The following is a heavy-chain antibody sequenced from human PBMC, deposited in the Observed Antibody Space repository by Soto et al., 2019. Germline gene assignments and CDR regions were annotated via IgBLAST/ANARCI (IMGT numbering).Heavy chain of an antibody. CDR3: AHSDGGYEIIYFDF. CDR2: IYYNDDR. V-gene: IGHV2-5*01. CDR1: GFSFTTAGVA. D-gene: IGHD5-12*01. J-gene: IGHJ4*02. Sequence: QITLQESGPTLVKPTQTLTLTCTFSGFSFTTAGVAVGWIRQTPGGALEWLTLIYYNDDRRFSPSLKTRLTITGDTSKNQVVLSLTNVDPGDTATYICAHSDGGYEIIYFDFWGQGIPATVSS.